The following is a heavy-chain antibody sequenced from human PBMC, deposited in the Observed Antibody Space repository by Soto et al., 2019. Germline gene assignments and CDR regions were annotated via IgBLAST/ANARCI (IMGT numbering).Heavy chain of an antibody. D-gene: IGHD4-4*01. Sequence: QVHLVQSGAEVKKPGASVKVSCKASGYTFTSCGISWVRQAPGQGLEWMGLINTYNGYTNYPQNFQGRVTMTTDTSTGTVYMELRSLTSDDTAVYYCARDLTKGLDVWSQGTTVTVSS. CDR2: INTYNGYT. CDR3: ARDLTKGLDV. J-gene: IGHJ6*02. CDR1: GYTFTSCG. V-gene: IGHV1-18*01.